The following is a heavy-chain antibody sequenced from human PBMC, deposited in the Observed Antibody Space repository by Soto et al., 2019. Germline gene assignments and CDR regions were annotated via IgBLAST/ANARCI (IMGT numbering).Heavy chain of an antibody. Sequence: GGSLRLSCAASGFTFSSYSMNWVRRAPGRGLEWVSSISSSSSYIYYADSVKGRFTISRDNAKNSLYLQMNSLRAEDTAVYYCAGDPYCSGGSCYGWFGPWGQGTLVTVSS. V-gene: IGHV3-21*01. D-gene: IGHD2-15*01. CDR3: AGDPYCSGGSCYGWFGP. J-gene: IGHJ5*02. CDR2: ISSSSSYI. CDR1: GFTFSSYS.